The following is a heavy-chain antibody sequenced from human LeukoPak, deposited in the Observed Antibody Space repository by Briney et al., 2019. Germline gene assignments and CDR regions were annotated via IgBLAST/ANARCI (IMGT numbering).Heavy chain of an antibody. D-gene: IGHD4-11*01. CDR2: IWSDGTNK. J-gene: IGHJ1*01. V-gene: IGHV3-30*02. Sequence: GGSLRLSCAASGFTFSHFGFHWVRQAPGKGLEWVAFIWSDGTNKYYRDSVKGRFINYRDDSHNTVYLQMNSLRVQDTAIYYCAKDAQRGFDYSNSLEYWGQGSLVTVS. CDR1: GFTFSHFG. CDR3: AKDAQRGFDYSNSLEY.